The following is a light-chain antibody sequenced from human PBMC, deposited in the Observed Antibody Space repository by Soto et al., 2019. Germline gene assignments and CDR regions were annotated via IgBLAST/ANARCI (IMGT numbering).Light chain of an antibody. J-gene: IGKJ1*01. CDR3: HQRNSWPRT. V-gene: IGKV3-11*01. Sequence: EIVLTQSPATLSSSPGERATLSCRASQTVSSKLAWYQHKPGQAPRLLIYDTSNRATGIPDRFSGSGSGTDFTLTISSLEPEDFAVYYCHQRNSWPRTFGQGTKVAIK. CDR2: DTS. CDR1: QTVSSK.